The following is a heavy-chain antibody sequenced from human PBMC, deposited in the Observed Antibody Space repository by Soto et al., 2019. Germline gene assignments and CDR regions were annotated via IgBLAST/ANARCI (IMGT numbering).Heavy chain of an antibody. CDR2: INSDGSVS. CDR1: GFTFSNYW. J-gene: IGHJ6*03. D-gene: IGHD2-15*01. CDR3: ARGDCVGGTGYSLAGSFYYYMDV. Sequence: EVQLVESGGGLVQPGGSLRLSCAASGFTFSNYWMYWVRQAPGKGLEWVSRINSDGSVSSHADSVRGRLTISRDNAKNSLYLHMDSLRADDTAVYFCARGDCVGGTGYSLAGSFYYYMDVWGKGTTVTVFS. V-gene: IGHV3-74*02.